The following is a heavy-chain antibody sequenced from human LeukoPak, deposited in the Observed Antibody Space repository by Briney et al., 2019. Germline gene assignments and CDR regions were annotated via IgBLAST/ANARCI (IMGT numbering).Heavy chain of an antibody. D-gene: IGHD3-10*01. V-gene: IGHV3-15*01. CDR2: IKSKTDGGTT. J-gene: IGHJ4*02. CDR3: TTVSLPMVRGVVMSSGYFDY. CDR1: GFTFSNAW. Sequence: GGSLRLSCAASGFTFSNAWTSWVRQAPGKGLEWVGRIKSKTDGGTTDYAAPVKGRFTISRDDSKNTLYLQMNSLKTEDTAVYYCTTVSLPMVRGVVMSSGYFDYWGQGTLVTVSS.